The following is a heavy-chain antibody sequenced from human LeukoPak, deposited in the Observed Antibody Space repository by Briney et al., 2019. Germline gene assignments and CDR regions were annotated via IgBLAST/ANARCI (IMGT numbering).Heavy chain of an antibody. CDR2: ISFDGNRK. J-gene: IGHJ4*02. V-gene: IGHV3-30*04. Sequence: GGSLRLSCAASGFTFTRHAIHWVRQAAGKGLEWVAIISFDGNRKYYADSVKGRFTISRDNSKNTLYLQMNSLRAEDTAVYYCAKAVGYSSGRYFDYWGQGTLVTVSS. CDR3: AKAVGYSSGRYFDY. CDR1: GFTFTRHA. D-gene: IGHD6-19*01.